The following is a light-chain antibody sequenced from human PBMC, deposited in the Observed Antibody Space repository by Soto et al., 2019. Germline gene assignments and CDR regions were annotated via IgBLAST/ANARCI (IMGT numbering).Light chain of an antibody. CDR3: QKYNSNTCT. CDR1: QGISND. Sequence: DIPMTQSPSSLSASVGDRVTITCRASQGISNDLAWYQHKPGKVPKLLIYAASTLQSWGPARFSGSEPGTDFTLTISHLQHEDGATYYCQKYNSNTCTFVPGTKVDIK. V-gene: IGKV1-27*01. CDR2: AAS. J-gene: IGKJ3*01.